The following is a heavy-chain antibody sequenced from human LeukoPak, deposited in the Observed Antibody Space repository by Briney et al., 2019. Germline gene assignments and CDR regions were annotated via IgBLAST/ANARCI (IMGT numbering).Heavy chain of an antibody. Sequence: GGSLRLSCAASGFTFSNYAMTWVRQAPGKGLEWVSGVSGSGTSTYYADYVKGRFAISRDNSKNTLYLQMNSLRAEDTAVYYCAKGETVTPDYYYYMDVWGKGTTVTVSS. CDR1: GFTFSNYA. V-gene: IGHV3-23*01. CDR3: AKGETVTPDYYYYMDV. D-gene: IGHD4-11*01. J-gene: IGHJ6*03. CDR2: VSGSGTST.